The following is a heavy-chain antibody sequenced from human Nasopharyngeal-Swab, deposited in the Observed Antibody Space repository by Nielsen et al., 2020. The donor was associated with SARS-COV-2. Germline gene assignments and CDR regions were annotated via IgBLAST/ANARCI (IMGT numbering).Heavy chain of an antibody. V-gene: IGHV3-66*01. CDR3: ARDRGSDYDFWSGYYRVDYGMDV. CDR1: GFTFSSYS. J-gene: IGHJ6*02. CDR2: IYSGGST. Sequence: GESLKISCAASGFTFSSYSMSWVRQAPGKGLEWVSVIYSGGSTYYADSVKGRFTISRDNSKNTLYLQMNSLRAEDTAVYYCARDRGSDYDFWSGYYRVDYGMDVWGQGTTVTVSS. D-gene: IGHD3-3*01.